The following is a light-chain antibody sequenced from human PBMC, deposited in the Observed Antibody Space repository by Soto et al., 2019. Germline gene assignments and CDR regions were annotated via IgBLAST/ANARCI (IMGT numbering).Light chain of an antibody. CDR3: QQYHACSIT. J-gene: IGKJ5*01. V-gene: IGKV1-5*01. Sequence: DIQMTQSPATLSASVGERVTITCRASHTVNSRVAWYQQKPGQAPNLLIYGASTRERGIPARFSGAGSGTEFTLTIDRLQSDDFATYYCQQYHACSITFGQGTRLEI. CDR1: HTVNSR. CDR2: GAS.